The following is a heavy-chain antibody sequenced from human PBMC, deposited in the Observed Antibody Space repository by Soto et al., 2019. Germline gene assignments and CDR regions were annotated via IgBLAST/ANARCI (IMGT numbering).Heavy chain of an antibody. Sequence: SETLSLTCTVSGDSIISSDFYWGWVRQPPGKGLEWIGSIFYLGSSYYNPSLKSRVTMSVDTSKNQFSLRLRSVTAADTALYFCARHSLALRKNNWFDPWGQRIMVTVSS. D-gene: IGHD3-3*02. CDR1: GDSIISSDFY. CDR2: IFYLGSS. V-gene: IGHV4-39*01. J-gene: IGHJ5*02. CDR3: ARHSLALRKNNWFDP.